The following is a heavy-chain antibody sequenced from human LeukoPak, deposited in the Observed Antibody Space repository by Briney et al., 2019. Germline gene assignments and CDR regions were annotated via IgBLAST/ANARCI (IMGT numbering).Heavy chain of an antibody. CDR1: GYTFTAYY. Sequence: GASVPVSCKASGYTFTAYYIQWVRQAPGQGPEWMGTIRPGDNRMSYAQKFQGRVTMTRDMSTTTGYMELSSLRSEDTAVYYCVREKSGGTYDYWGQGTLVTVSS. CDR2: IRPGDNRM. CDR3: VREKSGGTYDY. V-gene: IGHV1-46*01. J-gene: IGHJ4*02. D-gene: IGHD3-16*01.